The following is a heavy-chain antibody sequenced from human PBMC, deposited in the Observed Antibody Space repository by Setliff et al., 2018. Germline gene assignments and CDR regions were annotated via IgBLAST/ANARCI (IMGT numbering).Heavy chain of an antibody. V-gene: IGHV3-30-3*01. CDR2: ISYDGSNK. D-gene: IGHD2-15*01. J-gene: IGHJ4*02. CDR1: GFTFSSYA. CDR3: ARDCSGGSCYDY. Sequence: PGGSLRLSCAASGFTFSSYAMHWVRQAPGKGLEWVAVISYDGSNKYYADSVKGRFTISRDNAKNSLYLQMNSLRAEDTAVYYCARDCSGGSCYDYWGQGTLVTVSS.